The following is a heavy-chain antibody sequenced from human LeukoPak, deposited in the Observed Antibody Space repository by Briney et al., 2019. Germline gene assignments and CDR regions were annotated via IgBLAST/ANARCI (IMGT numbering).Heavy chain of an antibody. J-gene: IGHJ4*02. CDR1: GGSISSGSYY. Sequence: SETLSLTCTVSGGSISSGSYYWSWIRQPAGKGLEWIGRIYHSGSTYYNPPLKSRVTISVDTSKNQFSLKLSSVTAADTAVYYCARYHVNIVATKTTYFDYWGQGTLVTVSS. CDR2: IYHSGST. V-gene: IGHV4-39*07. CDR3: ARYHVNIVATKTTYFDY. D-gene: IGHD5-12*01.